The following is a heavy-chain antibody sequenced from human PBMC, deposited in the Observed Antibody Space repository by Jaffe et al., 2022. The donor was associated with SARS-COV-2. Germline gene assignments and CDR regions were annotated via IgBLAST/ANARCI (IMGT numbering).Heavy chain of an antibody. D-gene: IGHD3-22*01. CDR2: INAGNHHT. CDR1: GYTFSRAF. V-gene: IGHV1-3*01. J-gene: IGHJ5*02. Sequence: QVQLVQSGAEVKRPGDSVRISCKTSGYTFSRAFIHWVRQAPGQRPEWMGWINAGNHHTEYSQKFQGRVTITTDTSASTAYMELRSLRTEETAVYYCARGGRNETSGYSWFDPWGQGTLVTVSS. CDR3: ARGGRNETSGYSWFDP.